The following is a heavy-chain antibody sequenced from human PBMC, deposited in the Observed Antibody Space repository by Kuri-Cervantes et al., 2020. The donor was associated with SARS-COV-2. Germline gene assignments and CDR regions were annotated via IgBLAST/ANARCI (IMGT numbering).Heavy chain of an antibody. CDR2: ISSSDSTI. CDR1: GFTFSDYS. Sequence: GESLKISCAASGFTFSDYSMSWIRQAPGKGLEWVSDISSSDSTIYYADSVKGRFTISRDNAKNSLYLQMNSLRAEDTAVYYCVRDGDHWNFDYWGQGTLVTVSS. CDR3: VRDGDHWNFDY. J-gene: IGHJ4*02. V-gene: IGHV3-11*04. D-gene: IGHD1-1*01.